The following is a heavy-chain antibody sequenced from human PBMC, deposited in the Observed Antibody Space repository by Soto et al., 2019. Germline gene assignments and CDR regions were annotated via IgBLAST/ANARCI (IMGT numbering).Heavy chain of an antibody. CDR3: AREGLATFDY. Sequence: GGFMRQCCEASGLNYSRSWMHWVRQAPGKGLVWVSRINPEGINIGHADSVKGRFTISRDNAKNSLYLQMNSLRAEDTAVYYCAREGLATFDYWGQGT. J-gene: IGHJ4*02. CDR1: GLNYSRSW. V-gene: IGHV3-74*01. CDR2: INPEGINI.